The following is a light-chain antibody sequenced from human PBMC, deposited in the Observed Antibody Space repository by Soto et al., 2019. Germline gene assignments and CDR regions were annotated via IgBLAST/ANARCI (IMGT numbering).Light chain of an antibody. Sequence: DIQMTQSPSSVSASVGDRVTITCRSSQLINNWLAWYQQKPGKAPKLLIYAASTLQSGVPSRFSGSGSGTDFTLTISSLQPEDFGTYYCQQANSFPFTFGPGTKVDIK. CDR3: QQANSFPFT. V-gene: IGKV1-12*02. J-gene: IGKJ3*01. CDR1: QLINNW. CDR2: AAS.